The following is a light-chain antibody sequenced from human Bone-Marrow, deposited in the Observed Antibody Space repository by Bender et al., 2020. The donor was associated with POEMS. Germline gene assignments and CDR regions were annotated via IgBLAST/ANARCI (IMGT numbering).Light chain of an antibody. Sequence: SALTQPPSASGTPGQRVTISCSGGSSNIGAHAVNWYQHLPGTAPKLLIYTNNQRPSGVPDRFSASKSGTSASLAISGLQSEDEADYYCAVWDDSLNGWVFGGGTKLTVL. J-gene: IGLJ3*02. CDR1: SSNIGAHA. V-gene: IGLV1-44*01. CDR3: AVWDDSLNGWV. CDR2: TNN.